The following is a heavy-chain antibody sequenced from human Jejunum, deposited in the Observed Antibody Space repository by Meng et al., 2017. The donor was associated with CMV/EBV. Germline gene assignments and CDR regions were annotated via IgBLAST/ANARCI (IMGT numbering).Heavy chain of an antibody. D-gene: IGHD2-21*01. CDR2: IRAGGTT. CDR3: APDVPQPLAQIDY. V-gene: IGHV3-15*01. J-gene: IGHJ4*02. CDR1: GFTFSHAW. Sequence: ATGFTFSHAWMNWVRRAPGKGLEWVGRIRAGGTTDYAAPVKGRFIISRDDSLNKVFLQMNSLKPEDTAVYYCAPDVPQPLAQIDYWGRGTLVTVSS.